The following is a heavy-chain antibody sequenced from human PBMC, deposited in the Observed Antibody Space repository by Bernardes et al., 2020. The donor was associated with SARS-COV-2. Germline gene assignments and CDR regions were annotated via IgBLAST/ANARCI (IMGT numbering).Heavy chain of an antibody. Sequence: ASVKVSCKASGYTFTSYGISWVRQAPGQGLEWMGWISAYNGNTNYAQKLQGRVTMTTDTSTSTAYMELRSLRSDDTAVYYCATDQAVAGIYYYGMDVWGQGTTVTVSS. D-gene: IGHD6-19*01. V-gene: IGHV1-18*01. CDR3: ATDQAVAGIYYYGMDV. J-gene: IGHJ6*02. CDR2: ISAYNGNT. CDR1: GYTFTSYG.